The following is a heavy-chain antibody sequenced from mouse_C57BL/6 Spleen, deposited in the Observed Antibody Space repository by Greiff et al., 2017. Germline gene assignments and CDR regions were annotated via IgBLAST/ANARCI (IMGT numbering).Heavy chain of an antibody. D-gene: IGHD2-4*01. V-gene: IGHV1-15*01. J-gene: IGHJ4*01. Sequence: QVQLQQSGAELVRPGASVTLSCKASGYTFTDYEMHWVKQTPVHGLEWIGAIDPETGGTAYNQKFKGKAILTADKSSSTAYMELRSLTSEDSAVYYCTRRWRIYYDYDEGMDYWGQGTSVTVSS. CDR1: GYTFTDYE. CDR3: TRRWRIYYDYDEGMDY. CDR2: IDPETGGT.